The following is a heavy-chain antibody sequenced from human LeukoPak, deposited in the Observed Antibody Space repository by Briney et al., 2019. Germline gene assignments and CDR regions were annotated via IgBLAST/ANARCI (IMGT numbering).Heavy chain of an antibody. V-gene: IGHV4-39*01. CDR3: ARLRTTVTHLGYYYYGMDV. D-gene: IGHD4-4*01. CDR1: GGSISSSSYY. Sequence: PSETLSLTCTVSGGSISSSSYYWGWIRQPPGKGLEWIGSIYYSGSTYYNPSLKSRVTISVDTSKNQFSLKLSSVTAADTAVYYCARLRTTVTHLGYYYYGMDVGGQGTTVTVPS. J-gene: IGHJ6*02. CDR2: IYYSGST.